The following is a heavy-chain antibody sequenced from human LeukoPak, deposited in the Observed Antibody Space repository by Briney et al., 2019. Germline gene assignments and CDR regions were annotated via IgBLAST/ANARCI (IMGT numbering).Heavy chain of an antibody. CDR2: ISGSGGST. D-gene: IGHD3-22*01. Sequence: GGSLRLSCAVSGITLSNYGKSWVRQAPGKGLEWVAGISGSGGSTYYADSVKGRFTVSRDNPKNTLYLQMNSLRAEDTAFYFCAKRGVVIRVILVGFHKEAYYFDSWGQGALVTVSS. V-gene: IGHV3-23*01. J-gene: IGHJ4*02. CDR1: GITLSNYG. CDR3: AKRGVVIRVILVGFHKEAYYFDS.